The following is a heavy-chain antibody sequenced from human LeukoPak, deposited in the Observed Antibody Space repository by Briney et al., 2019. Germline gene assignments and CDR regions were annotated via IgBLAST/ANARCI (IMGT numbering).Heavy chain of an antibody. D-gene: IGHD3-10*01. J-gene: IGHJ4*02. V-gene: IGHV4-38-2*01. CDR3: ARVPGSGSYYPPLFDY. CDR2: IYHSGST. Sequence: SETLSLTCAVSGYSISSGYYWGWIRQPPGKGLEWIGSIYHSGSTYYNPSLKSRVTISVDTSKNQFSLKLSSVTAADTAVYYCARVPGSGSYYPPLFDYGGKGPLVTVSP. CDR1: GYSISSGYY.